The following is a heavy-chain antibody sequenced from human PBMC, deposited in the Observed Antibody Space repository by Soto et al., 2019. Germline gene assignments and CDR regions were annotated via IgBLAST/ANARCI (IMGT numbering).Heavy chain of an antibody. CDR3: ARDSGLPIPVFWSGYYMLWGTHVSYGMDV. Sequence: SVQVSCKASGGTFSSYAISWVRQAPGQGLEWMGGIIPIFGTAIYAQKFQGRVTITADESTSTAYMELSSLRSEDTAVYYCARDSGLPIPVFWSGYYMLWGTHVSYGMDVWGQGTTVTVSS. CDR1: GGTFSSYA. CDR2: IIPIFGTA. D-gene: IGHD3-3*01. J-gene: IGHJ6*02. V-gene: IGHV1-69*13.